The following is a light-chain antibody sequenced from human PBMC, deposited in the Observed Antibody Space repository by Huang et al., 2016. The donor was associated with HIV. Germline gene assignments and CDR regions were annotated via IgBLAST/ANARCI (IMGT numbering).Light chain of an antibody. Sequence: EIVMTQSPASLSVSPGERATLSCRASQSVTTSVAWYQQRPGQAPRRLIYDASTRATGGSARFSGGGSGTEFTLTISGLQSEDVAVYYCHQYNAWQTFGQGTKLQIK. J-gene: IGKJ2*01. CDR2: DAS. CDR3: HQYNAWQT. CDR1: QSVTTS. V-gene: IGKV3-15*01.